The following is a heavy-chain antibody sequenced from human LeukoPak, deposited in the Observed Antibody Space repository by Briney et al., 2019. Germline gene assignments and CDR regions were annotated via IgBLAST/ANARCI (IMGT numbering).Heavy chain of an antibody. D-gene: IGHD5-12*01. Sequence: GSLRLSCAASGFTFSSYAMSWVRQAPGKGLEWIGYIYHSGRTKYNPSLKSRVTISVDTSKNQFSLKLSSVTAADAAVYYCARDGYSGNDGLWGQGTLVTVSS. CDR3: ARDGYSGNDGL. CDR1: GFTFSSYA. V-gene: IGHV4-59*01. J-gene: IGHJ4*02. CDR2: IYHSGRT.